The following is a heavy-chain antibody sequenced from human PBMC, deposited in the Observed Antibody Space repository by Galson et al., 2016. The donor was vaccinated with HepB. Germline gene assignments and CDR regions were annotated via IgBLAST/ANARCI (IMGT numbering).Heavy chain of an antibody. J-gene: IGHJ4*02. CDR2: VDPEDGKT. CDR1: GYTFTDYY. Sequence: VKVSCKVSGYTFTDYYMHWVQQAPGKGLEWMGLVDPEDGKTIYAEKFQGRVTITADTSTDTAYMELSSLRSEDTAVYYCATVRARYCTATSCHDYWGQGTLVTVSS. CDR3: ATVRARYCTATSCHDY. V-gene: IGHV1-69-2*01. D-gene: IGHD2-2*01.